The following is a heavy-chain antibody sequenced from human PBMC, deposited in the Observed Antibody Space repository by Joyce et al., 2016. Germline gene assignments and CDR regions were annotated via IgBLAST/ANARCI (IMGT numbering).Heavy chain of an antibody. V-gene: IGHV3-33*01. CDR1: GFSFRIYG. Sequence: QVQLVESGGGVVQPGRSLRLSCEASGFSFRIYGMHWVRQAPGKGLEWVAVIWYDGSNKDYVDSVKDRFTISRDNSKNTLYLQMNSLRAEDTAVYYCAIDRGGLIRAFDIWGQGTMVTVSS. CDR3: AIDRGGLIRAFDI. J-gene: IGHJ3*02. D-gene: IGHD3/OR15-3a*01. CDR2: IWYDGSNK.